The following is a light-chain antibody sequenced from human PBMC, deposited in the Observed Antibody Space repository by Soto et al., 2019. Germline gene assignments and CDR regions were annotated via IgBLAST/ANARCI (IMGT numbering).Light chain of an antibody. CDR3: SSKTTIYTVV. Sequence: QSVLTQPSSMSGAPGQSITISCTGTSSNVGAYDHVSWHQQRPGRAPKVLIYDVSIRPSEVSKRFSGSKSGAAASLTIPGLAADEEANYYCSSKTTIYTVVFGGGTKLTVL. CDR2: DVS. V-gene: IGLV2-14*03. J-gene: IGLJ2*01. CDR1: SSNVGAYDH.